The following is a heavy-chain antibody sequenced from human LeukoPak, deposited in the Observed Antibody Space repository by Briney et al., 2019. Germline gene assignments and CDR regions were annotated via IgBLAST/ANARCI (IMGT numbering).Heavy chain of an antibody. CDR1: GFTFSSYW. V-gene: IGHV3-7*01. CDR3: ARDDYSTPDY. CDR2: IKQDGSEK. D-gene: IGHD4-11*01. Sequence: PGGSLRLSCAASGFTFSSYWMSWVRQGPGKGLERVANIKQDGSEKYYVHSVKGRFTMSRDNAKNSLYLQMHSLRSQCTAVYFCARDDYSTPDYGGEGTLVTVSS. J-gene: IGHJ4*02.